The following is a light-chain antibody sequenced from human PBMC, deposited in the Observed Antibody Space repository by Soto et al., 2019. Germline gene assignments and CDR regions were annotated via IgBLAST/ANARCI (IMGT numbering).Light chain of an antibody. CDR3: HQYGSSPRT. CDR1: QSVSSNY. CDR2: AAS. J-gene: IGKJ1*01. Sequence: EIVLTQSPGTLSLSPGDGATLYCRASQSVSSNYLAWYQLKPGQAPRLLIYAASFRATGIPDRFSGSGSGTDFTLTIRRLEPEDFAMYFCHQYGSSPRTFGQGTKVEIK. V-gene: IGKV3-20*01.